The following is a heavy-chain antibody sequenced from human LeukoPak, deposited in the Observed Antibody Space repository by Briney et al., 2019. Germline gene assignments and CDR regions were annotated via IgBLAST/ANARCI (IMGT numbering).Heavy chain of an antibody. CDR2: ISGSGPYT. CDR3: AKSGDSSGYYFYYFDN. Sequence: GGSLRLSCAASGFTFSSYAMSWVRQAPGKGLEWVSGISGSGPYTFYTDSVKGRFTISRDNSKNTLYLQMDSLRAEDTAVYYCAKSGDSSGYYFYYFDNWGQGTLVTVSS. CDR1: GFTFSSYA. D-gene: IGHD3-22*01. V-gene: IGHV3-23*01. J-gene: IGHJ4*02.